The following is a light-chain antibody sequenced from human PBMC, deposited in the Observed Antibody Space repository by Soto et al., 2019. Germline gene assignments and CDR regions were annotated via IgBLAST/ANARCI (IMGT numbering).Light chain of an antibody. CDR2: EVN. Sequence: QSVLTQPASVSASPGQSITISCSGTSSDIGRYNLVSWYQQYPAKAPKLIISEVNERPSGVSNRFSGSKSDNTASLTISGFQAEDEADCYCCSYASNICYIFGTGTKVTVL. V-gene: IGLV2-23*02. J-gene: IGLJ1*01. CDR3: CSYASNICYI. CDR1: SSDIGRYNL.